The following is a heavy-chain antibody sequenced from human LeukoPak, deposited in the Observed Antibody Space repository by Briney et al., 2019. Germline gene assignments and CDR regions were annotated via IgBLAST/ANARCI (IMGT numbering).Heavy chain of an antibody. J-gene: IGHJ5*02. Sequence: SVKVSCKASGGTFSSYTISWVRQAPGQGLEWMGRIIPILGIANYAQKFQGRVTITADKSTSTAYMELSSLRSEDTAVYYCARDLEAVVVVPAAYTPFDPWGQGTLVTVPS. CDR3: ARDLEAVVVVPAAYTPFDP. V-gene: IGHV1-69*04. CDR2: IIPILGIA. CDR1: GGTFSSYT. D-gene: IGHD2-2*01.